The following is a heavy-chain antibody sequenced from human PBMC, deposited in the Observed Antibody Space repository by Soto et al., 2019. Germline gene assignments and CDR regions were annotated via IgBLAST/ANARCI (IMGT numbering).Heavy chain of an antibody. CDR3: AKDKSGSWAVDN. CDR2: ILQDGSQK. Sequence: QVQLVESGGGVVQPGRSLRLSCAASGFAFNTNYMHWIRQAPGKGMEWVATILQDGSQKFFADSVKGRFTISRDNSQNTLNLQMNSLTLDDTAVYYCAKDKSGSWAVDNWVQGTLVTVSS. J-gene: IGHJ4*02. D-gene: IGHD3-3*01. CDR1: GFAFNTNY. V-gene: IGHV3-30*18.